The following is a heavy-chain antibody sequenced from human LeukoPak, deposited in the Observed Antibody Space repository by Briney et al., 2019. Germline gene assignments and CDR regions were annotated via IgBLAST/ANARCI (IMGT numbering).Heavy chain of an antibody. J-gene: IGHJ4*02. CDR3: VKSLVFGRGGFDY. CDR2: ISRGSSTI. Sequence: GGSLRLSCAASGFTFSDYGISWVRQAPGKGLEWVSYISRGSSTIYYTDSVKGRFTVSRDNAKNSLYLQMNSLRDEDTAVYYCVKSLVFGRGGFDYWGQGTLVTVSS. D-gene: IGHD3/OR15-3a*01. CDR1: GFTFSDYG. V-gene: IGHV3-48*02.